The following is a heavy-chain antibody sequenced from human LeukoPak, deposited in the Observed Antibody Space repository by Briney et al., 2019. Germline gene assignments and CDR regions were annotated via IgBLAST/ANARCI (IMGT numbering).Heavy chain of an antibody. D-gene: IGHD3-10*01. CDR1: GGSISGYY. J-gene: IGHJ5*02. CDR2: IYYSGST. V-gene: IGHV4-59*01. Sequence: SETLSLTCTVSGGSISGYYWSWIRQPPGKGLEWIGYIYYSGSTNYNPSLKSRVTISVDTSKNQFSLKLSSVTAADTAVYYCARSWFGGFDPWGQGTLVTVSS. CDR3: ARSWFGGFDP.